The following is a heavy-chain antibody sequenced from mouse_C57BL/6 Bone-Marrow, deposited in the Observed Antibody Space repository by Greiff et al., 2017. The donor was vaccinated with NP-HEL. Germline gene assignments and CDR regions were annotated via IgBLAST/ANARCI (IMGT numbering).Heavy chain of an antibody. CDR1: GFTFTDYY. Sequence: VQLKESGGGLVQPGGSLSLSCAASGFTFTDYYMSWVRQPPGKALEWLGFIRNKANGYTTEYSASVKGRFTISRDNSQSILYLQMNALRAEDSATYYCASFSFYYSNYGAYWGQGTLVTVSA. J-gene: IGHJ3*01. D-gene: IGHD2-5*01. CDR2: IRNKANGYTT. CDR3: ASFSFYYSNYGAY. V-gene: IGHV7-3*01.